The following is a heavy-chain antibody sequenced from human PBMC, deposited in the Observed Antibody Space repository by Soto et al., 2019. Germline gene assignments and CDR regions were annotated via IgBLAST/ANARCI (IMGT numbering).Heavy chain of an antibody. Sequence: QITLKESGPPLVKPTQTLTLTCTFSGFSLRTSGVGVGWIRQPPGKALEWLALIYWDDDKRYSPSLKSRLTITKDTSKNQLVLTMTNMDPVDTATYYCAHRRSYCSGGSCYSGFAYWGQGTLVTVSS. D-gene: IGHD2-15*01. CDR1: GFSLRTSGVG. V-gene: IGHV2-5*02. CDR3: AHRRSYCSGGSCYSGFAY. CDR2: IYWDDDK. J-gene: IGHJ4*02.